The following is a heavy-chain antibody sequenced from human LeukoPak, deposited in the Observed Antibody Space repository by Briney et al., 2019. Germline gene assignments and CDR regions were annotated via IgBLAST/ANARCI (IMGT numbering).Heavy chain of an antibody. Sequence: ASVKVSCKASGYTFTSYDINWVRQATGQGLEWMGWMNPNSGNTGYAQKFQGRVTITRNTSISTAYMELSSLRSEDTAVYYCARGKKYYYDSSGYSLGAFDIWGQGTMVTVSS. V-gene: IGHV1-8*03. D-gene: IGHD3-22*01. CDR3: ARGKKYYYDSSGYSLGAFDI. CDR2: MNPNSGNT. CDR1: GYTFTSYD. J-gene: IGHJ3*02.